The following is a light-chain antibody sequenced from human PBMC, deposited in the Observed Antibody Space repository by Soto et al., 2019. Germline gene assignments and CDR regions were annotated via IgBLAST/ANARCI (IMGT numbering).Light chain of an antibody. CDR3: QQYNSYSPWT. J-gene: IGKJ1*01. CDR2: KAS. CDR1: QSISSW. Sequence: DIQMTQSPSTLSASVGDIVTITCRASQSISSWLAWYQQKPGKAPKLLIYKASSLESGVPSRFSGSGSGTEFTLTISSLQPDDFATYYCQQYNSYSPWTFGQGTKVDI. V-gene: IGKV1-5*03.